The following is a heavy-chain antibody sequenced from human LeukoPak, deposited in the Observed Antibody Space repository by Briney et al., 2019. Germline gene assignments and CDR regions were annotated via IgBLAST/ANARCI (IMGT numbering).Heavy chain of an antibody. J-gene: IGHJ4*02. D-gene: IGHD2-2*01. CDR3: ARVGGLYCSSTSCYLTHPLDY. Sequence: ASVKVSCKASGFTFTGYYMHWVRQAPGQGLEWMGRINPNSGGTNYAQKFQGRVTMTRDTSISTAYMELSRLRSDDTAVSYCARVGGLYCSSTSCYLTHPLDYWGQGTLVTVSS. CDR2: INPNSGGT. CDR1: GFTFTGYY. V-gene: IGHV1-2*06.